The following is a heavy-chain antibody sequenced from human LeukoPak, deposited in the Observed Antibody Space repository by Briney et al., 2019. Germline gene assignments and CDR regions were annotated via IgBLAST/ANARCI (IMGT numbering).Heavy chain of an antibody. Sequence: PGGSLRLSCAASGFTFSSYGMHWVRQAPGKGLEWVAFIRYDESNNYYADSVKGRFTISRDNSKNTLYLQMNSLRAEDTAVYYCARARKSGGITMIRGVKDRGWFDPWGQGTLVTVSS. D-gene: IGHD3-10*01. CDR2: IRYDESNN. CDR1: GFTFSSYG. J-gene: IGHJ5*02. CDR3: ARARKSGGITMIRGVKDRGWFDP. V-gene: IGHV3-30*02.